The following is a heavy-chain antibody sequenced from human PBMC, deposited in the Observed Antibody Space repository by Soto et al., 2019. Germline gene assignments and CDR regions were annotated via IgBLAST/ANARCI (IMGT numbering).Heavy chain of an antibody. V-gene: IGHV3-33*01. CDR2: IWYDGSNK. D-gene: IGHD3-9*01. Sequence: QVQLVESGGGVVQPGRSLRLSCAASGFTFSSYGMHWVRQAPGKGLEWVAVIWYDGSNKYYADSVKGRFTISRDNSKNTLYLQMNSLRAEDKAVYYCAREGPYYDILSGYYYYGMDVWGQGTTVTVSS. CDR3: AREGPYYDILSGYYYYGMDV. CDR1: GFTFSSYG. J-gene: IGHJ6*02.